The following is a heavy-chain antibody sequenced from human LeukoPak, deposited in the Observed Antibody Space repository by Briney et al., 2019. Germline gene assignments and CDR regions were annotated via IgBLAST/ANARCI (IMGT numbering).Heavy chain of an antibody. CDR2: INPNSGGT. V-gene: IGHV1-2*02. J-gene: IGHJ4*02. CDR3: ARQDIAMLNSLDY. CDR1: GYTFTGYY. Sequence: ASVKVSCKASGYTFTGYYMHWVRQAPGQGLEWMGWINPNSGGTSFAQNLQGRVNMTRDTSIATFYMELSRLRSDDTAVYYCARQDIAMLNSLDYWGQGTLVTAPS. D-gene: IGHD5-18*01.